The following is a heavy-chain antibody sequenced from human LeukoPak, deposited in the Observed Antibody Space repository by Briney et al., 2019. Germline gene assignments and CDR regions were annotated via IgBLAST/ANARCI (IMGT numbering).Heavy chain of an antibody. CDR2: IIPILGIA. CDR1: GYTFTSYG. V-gene: IGHV1-69*04. CDR3: ARSPPVAAAGTLRRYYYGMDV. J-gene: IGHJ6*02. D-gene: IGHD6-13*01. Sequence: ASVKVSCKASGYTFTSYGISWVRQAPGQGLEWMGRIIPILGIANYAQKFQGRVTITADKSTSTAYMELSSLRSEDTAVYYCARSPPVAAAGTLRRYYYGMDVWGQGTTVTVSS.